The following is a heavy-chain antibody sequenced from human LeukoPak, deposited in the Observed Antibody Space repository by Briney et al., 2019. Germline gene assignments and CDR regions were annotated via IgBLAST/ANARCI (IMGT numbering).Heavy chain of an antibody. Sequence: ASVKVSCKASGYTFTSYAISWVRQAPGQGLEWMGGIIPIFGTANYAQKFQGRVTITADESTSTAYMELCSLRSEDTAVYYCARTMIVVVITMDHAFDIWGQGTMVTVSS. D-gene: IGHD3-22*01. V-gene: IGHV1-69*13. CDR1: GYTFTSYA. J-gene: IGHJ3*02. CDR3: ARTMIVVVITMDHAFDI. CDR2: IIPIFGTA.